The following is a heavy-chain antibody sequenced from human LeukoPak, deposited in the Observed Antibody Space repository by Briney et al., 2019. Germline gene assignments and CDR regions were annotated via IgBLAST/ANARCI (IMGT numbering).Heavy chain of an antibody. CDR2: IIPIFGTA. CDR1: GGTFSSYA. D-gene: IGHD2-15*01. CDR3: ARHCSGGSCHDY. J-gene: IGHJ4*02. V-gene: IGHV1-69*13. Sequence: GASVKVSCKASGGTFSSYAISWVRQAPGQGPEWMGGIIPIFGTANYAQKFQGRVTITADESTSTAYMELSSLRSEDTAVYYCARHCSGGSCHDYWGQGTLVTVSS.